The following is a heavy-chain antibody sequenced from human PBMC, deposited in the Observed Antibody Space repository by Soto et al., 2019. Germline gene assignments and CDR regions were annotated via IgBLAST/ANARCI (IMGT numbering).Heavy chain of an antibody. J-gene: IGHJ4*02. CDR2: IYWNDDK. D-gene: IGHD3-22*01. Sequence: SGPTLVNPTQTLTLTCTFSGFSLITSGGGVGWIRQPPGRALEWLALIYWNDDKRYSPSLKTRLTITKDTSKNQVVLTMTNMYTVDTGTYYCAHSPFYESSGYPDYWGQGTLVTVSS. V-gene: IGHV2-5*01. CDR1: GFSLITSGGG. CDR3: AHSPFYESSGYPDY.